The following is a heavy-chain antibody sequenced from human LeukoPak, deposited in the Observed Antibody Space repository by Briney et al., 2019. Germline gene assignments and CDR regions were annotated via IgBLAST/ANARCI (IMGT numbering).Heavy chain of an antibody. D-gene: IGHD4-17*01. CDR2: IRGKANSYAT. CDR3: TRWYSTTGADY. Sequence: PGGSLRLSCAASGFTFSGSAMHWVRQASGKGLEWVGRIRGKANSYATAYAASVKGRFTISRDDSKNTAYLQMNSLKTEDTAVYYCTRWYSTTGADYWGQGTLVTVSS. V-gene: IGHV3-73*01. J-gene: IGHJ4*02. CDR1: GFTFSGSA.